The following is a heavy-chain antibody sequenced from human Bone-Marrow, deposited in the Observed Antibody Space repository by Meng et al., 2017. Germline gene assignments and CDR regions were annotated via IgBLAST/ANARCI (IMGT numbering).Heavy chain of an antibody. CDR3: ARGDPSGSYYYYYYGMDV. CDR2: LYSGGNT. D-gene: IGHD1-26*01. V-gene: IGHV3-66*01. Sequence: GESLKISCAASGFSVSHNYMSWVRQAPGKGLEWVSVLYSGGNTYYADSVKGRFTISRDNAKNSLYLQMNSLRAEDTAVYYCARGDPSGSYYYYYYGMDVWGQGNTVTVSS. J-gene: IGHJ6*02. CDR1: GFSVSHNY.